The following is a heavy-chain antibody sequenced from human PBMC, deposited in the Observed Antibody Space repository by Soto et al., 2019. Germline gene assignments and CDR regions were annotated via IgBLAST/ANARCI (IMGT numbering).Heavy chain of an antibody. Sequence: LSRGSCGNTYNTFCMHSVRLAPGNGFECVAVISYDGGHKAYADSVKGRFTISRDNANNSLYLQMNSLRVEDTAVYYCVRAYCSGGYRDYGMDVWGQGTTVNV. J-gene: IGHJ6*02. D-gene: IGHD2-15*01. CDR3: VRAYCSGGYRDYGMDV. CDR2: ISYDGGHK. V-gene: IGHV3-30*12. CDR1: GNTYNTFC.